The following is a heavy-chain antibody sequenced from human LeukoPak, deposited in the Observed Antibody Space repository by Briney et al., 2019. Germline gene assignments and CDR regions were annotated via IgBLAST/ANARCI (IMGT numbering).Heavy chain of an antibody. CDR3: ARVRIQLFDAFDI. D-gene: IGHD5-18*01. CDR2: ISSSSSYI. Sequence: GGSLRLSCAASGFTFSSYSMKWVRQAPGKGLEWVSSISSSSSYIYYADSVKGRFTISRDNAKNSLYLQMNSLRAEDTAVYYCARVRIQLFDAFDIWGQGTMVTVSS. J-gene: IGHJ3*02. CDR1: GFTFSSYS. V-gene: IGHV3-21*01.